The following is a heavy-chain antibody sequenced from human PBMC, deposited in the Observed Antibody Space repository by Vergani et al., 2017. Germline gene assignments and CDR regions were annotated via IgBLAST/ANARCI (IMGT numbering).Heavy chain of an antibody. CDR3: ARSPTYYDILTGYYSLEDYYYMDV. CDR1: GGTFSSYA. Sequence: QVQLVPSGAEVKKPGSSVKVSCKASGGTFSSYAISWVRQAPGQGLEWMGGIIPIFGTANYAQKFQGRVTINADESTMTAYMGLSSLRSEDTAVYYCARSPTYYDILTGYYSLEDYYYMDVWGKGTTVTVSS. V-gene: IGHV1-69*01. D-gene: IGHD3-9*01. J-gene: IGHJ6*03. CDR2: IIPIFGTA.